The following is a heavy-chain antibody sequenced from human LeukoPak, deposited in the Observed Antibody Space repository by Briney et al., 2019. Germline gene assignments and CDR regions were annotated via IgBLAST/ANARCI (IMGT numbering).Heavy chain of an antibody. CDR1: GFTFDDYT. Sequence: GGSLRLSCAASGFTFDDYTMHWVRQAPGKGLEWVSLISWDGGSTYYADFVKGRFTISRDNSKNSLYLQMNSLRTEDTALYYCAKDSDDSSGYRPGYFDYWGQGTLVTVSS. D-gene: IGHD3-22*01. CDR3: AKDSDDSSGYRPGYFDY. V-gene: IGHV3-43*01. J-gene: IGHJ4*02. CDR2: ISWDGGST.